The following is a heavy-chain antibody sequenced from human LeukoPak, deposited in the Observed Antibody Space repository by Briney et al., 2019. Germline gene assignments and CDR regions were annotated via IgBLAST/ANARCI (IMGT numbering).Heavy chain of an antibody. D-gene: IGHD3-3*01. CDR1: GFTFSSYS. J-gene: IGHJ6*03. CDR3: ARASPSHYDFWSGYYPYYYYYMDV. Sequence: GGSLRLSCAASGFTFSSYSMNWVRQAPGKGLEWVSSISSSSSYIYYADSVKGRFTISRDNAKNSLYLQMNSLRAEDTAVYYCARASPSHYDFWSGYYPYYYYYMDVWGKGTTVTVSS. V-gene: IGHV3-21*01. CDR2: ISSSSSYI.